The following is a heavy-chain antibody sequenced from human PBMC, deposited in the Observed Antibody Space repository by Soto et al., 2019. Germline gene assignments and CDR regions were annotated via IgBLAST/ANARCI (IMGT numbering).Heavy chain of an antibody. CDR2: IIPIFGTA. V-gene: IGHV1-69*13. CDR3: ARYPWGYCTNGVCSRHYYYGMDV. J-gene: IGHJ6*02. D-gene: IGHD2-8*01. Sequence: GASVKVSCKASGGTFSSYAISWVRQAPGQGLEWMGGIIPIFGTANYAQKFQGRVTITADESTSTAYMELSSLRSEDTAVYYCARYPWGYCTNGVCSRHYYYGMDVWGQGTTVTVS. CDR1: GGTFSSYA.